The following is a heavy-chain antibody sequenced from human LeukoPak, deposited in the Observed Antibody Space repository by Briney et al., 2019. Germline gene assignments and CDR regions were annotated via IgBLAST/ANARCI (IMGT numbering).Heavy chain of an antibody. CDR3: ARASKVRYFDWSSTWGYYHYMDV. CDR2: IIPIFGTA. D-gene: IGHD3-9*01. Sequence: ASVKVSCEASGGTFSRYAISWVRQSPGQGLEWMGGIIPIFGTANYAQKFQGRVTITADESTSTAYMELSSLRSEDTAVYYCARASKVRYFDWSSTWGYYHYMDVWGKGTTVTISS. CDR1: GGTFSRYA. V-gene: IGHV1-69*13. J-gene: IGHJ6*03.